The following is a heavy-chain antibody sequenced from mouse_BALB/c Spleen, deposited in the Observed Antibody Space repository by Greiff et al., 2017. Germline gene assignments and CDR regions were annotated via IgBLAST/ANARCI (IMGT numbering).Heavy chain of an antibody. D-gene: IGHD2-2*01. CDR2: INPSSGYT. CDR3: AREGGYDFDY. CDR1: GYTFTSYT. Sequence: QVQLQQSAAELARPGASVKMSCKASGYTFTSYTMHWVKQRPGQGLEWIGYINPSSGYTEYNQKFKDKTTLTADKSSSTAYMQLSSLTSEDSAVYYCAREGGYDFDYWGQGTTLTVSS. V-gene: IGHV1-4*02. J-gene: IGHJ2*01.